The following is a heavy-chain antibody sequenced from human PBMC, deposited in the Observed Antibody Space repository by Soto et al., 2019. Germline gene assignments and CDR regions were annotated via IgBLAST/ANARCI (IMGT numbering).Heavy chain of an antibody. D-gene: IGHD2-21*01. J-gene: IGHJ4*02. CDR3: ATLPPRIVVSLLPIPT. CDR1: GGPISSTNW. Sequence: SETLSLTCVVSGGPISSTNWWTWVRHPPGKRLEWIGEIYHNGSPTYSPSLRGRATISVDKSNNQFSLRLRSATAADTAVYYCATLPPRIVVSLLPIPTRGQGILVTVS. V-gene: IGHV4-4*02. CDR2: IYHNGSP.